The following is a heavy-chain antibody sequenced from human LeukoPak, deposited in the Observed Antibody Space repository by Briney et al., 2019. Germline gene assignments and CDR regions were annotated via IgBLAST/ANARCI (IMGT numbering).Heavy chain of an antibody. CDR1: EFTVSRNY. J-gene: IGHJ4*02. D-gene: IGHD3-3*01. CDR2: IYSGGST. CDR3: ARGYDFWNGSFDY. Sequence: GGSLRLSCTASEFTVSRNYMSWVRQAPGKGLEWVSIIYSGGSTYYADSGKGRFAISRDNSKNTLFLQINSLRAEDTAVYYCARGYDFWNGSFDYWGQGTPVTVSS. V-gene: IGHV3-53*01.